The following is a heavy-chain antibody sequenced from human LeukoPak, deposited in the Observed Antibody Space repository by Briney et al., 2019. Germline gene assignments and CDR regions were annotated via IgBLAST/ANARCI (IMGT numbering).Heavy chain of an antibody. V-gene: IGHV4-61*02. CDR3: AREIVATRMYYFDY. Sequence: PSQTLSLTCTVSGGSISSGSYYWSWIRQPAGEGLEWIGRIYTSGSTNYNPSLKSRVTISVDTSKNQFSLKLSSVTAADTAVYYCAREIVATRMYYFDYWGQGTLVTVSS. D-gene: IGHD5-12*01. J-gene: IGHJ4*02. CDR2: IYTSGST. CDR1: GGSISSGSYY.